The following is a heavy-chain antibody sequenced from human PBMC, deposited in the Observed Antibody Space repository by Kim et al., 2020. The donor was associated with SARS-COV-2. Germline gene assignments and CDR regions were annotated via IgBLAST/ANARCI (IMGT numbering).Heavy chain of an antibody. V-gene: IGHV4-39*01. D-gene: IGHD2-2*01. CDR1: GGSISSSSYY. CDR2: IYYSGST. J-gene: IGHJ4*02. Sequence: SETLSLTCTVSGGSISSSSYYWGWIRQPPGKGLEWIGSIYYSGSTYYNPSLKSRVTISVDTSKNQFSLKLSSVTAADTAVYYCATRQFYCSSTSCYAPFDYWGQGTLVTVSS. CDR3: ATRQFYCSSTSCYAPFDY.